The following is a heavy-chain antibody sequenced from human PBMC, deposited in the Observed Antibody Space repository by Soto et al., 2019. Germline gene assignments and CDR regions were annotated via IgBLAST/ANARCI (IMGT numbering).Heavy chain of an antibody. J-gene: IGHJ4*02. D-gene: IGHD5-12*01. V-gene: IGHV3-30*18. CDR3: AKDLREMATIRPDY. CDR1: GFTFSSFG. CDR2: ISYDGIDK. Sequence: QVQLVESGGGVVQPGGSLRLSCAASGFTFSSFGIHWVRQAPGKGLEWVAVISYDGIDKNYGDSVKGRFTISREHSKNMVYLQMNSLSAEDTAVYYCAKDLREMATIRPDYWGQGILVTVSS.